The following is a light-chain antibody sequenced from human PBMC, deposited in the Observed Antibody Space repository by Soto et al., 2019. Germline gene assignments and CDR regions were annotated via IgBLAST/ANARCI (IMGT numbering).Light chain of an antibody. CDR2: HAS. Sequence: EIVLTQTPATLSLSPGERATLSCGASQSVSSSFLAWYQQKPGLAPRVLIFHASNRATGIPDRFSGGGSGTNFTLTIRRLEPEDFAVYYCQHYGSSPPALTFGGGTKVEIK. V-gene: IGKV3D-20*01. CDR1: QSVSSSF. CDR3: QHYGSSPPALT. J-gene: IGKJ4*01.